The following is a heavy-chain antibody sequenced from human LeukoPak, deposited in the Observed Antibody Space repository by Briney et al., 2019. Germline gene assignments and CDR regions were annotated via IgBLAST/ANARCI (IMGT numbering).Heavy chain of an antibody. Sequence: ASVKVSCKASGYTFTGYYMHWVRQAPGQGLEWMGRINPNSGGTNYAQKFQGRVTMTRDTSISTAYMELSRLRSDDTAVYYCARGPERYFDWLLYSDYWGQGTLVTVS. J-gene: IGHJ4*02. D-gene: IGHD3-9*01. CDR3: ARGPERYFDWLLYSDY. CDR2: INPNSGGT. CDR1: GYTFTGYY. V-gene: IGHV1-2*06.